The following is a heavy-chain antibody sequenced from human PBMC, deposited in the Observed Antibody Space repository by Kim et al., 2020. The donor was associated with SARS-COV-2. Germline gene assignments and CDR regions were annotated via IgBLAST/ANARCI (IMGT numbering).Heavy chain of an antibody. CDR3: ARDSRRFGELFLT. Sequence: SETLSLTCTVSGGSISSGGYYWSWIRQHPGKGLEWIGYIYYSGSTYYNPSLKSRVTISVDTSKNQFSLKLSSVTAADTAVYYCARDSRRFGELFLTWGQGTLVTVSS. D-gene: IGHD3-10*01. J-gene: IGHJ4*02. CDR1: GGSISSGGYY. V-gene: IGHV4-31*03. CDR2: IYYSGST.